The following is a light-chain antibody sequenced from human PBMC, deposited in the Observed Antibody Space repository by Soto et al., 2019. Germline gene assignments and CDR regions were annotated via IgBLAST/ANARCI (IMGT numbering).Light chain of an antibody. Sequence: QSALTQPASVSGSPGQSITISCTGTSSDVGGYNYVSWYQQHPGKAPKLMIYDVTNRPSGISNRFSGSQSGNTASLTISGLQAEDEADYYCSSYTSRSTLDVLFGGGTKVTVL. J-gene: IGLJ2*01. CDR1: SSDVGGYNY. CDR2: DVT. V-gene: IGLV2-14*01. CDR3: SSYTSRSTLDVL.